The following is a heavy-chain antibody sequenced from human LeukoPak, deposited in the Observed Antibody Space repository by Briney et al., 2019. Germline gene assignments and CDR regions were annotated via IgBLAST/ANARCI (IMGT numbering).Heavy chain of an antibody. CDR3: ARGLMRGWLHSGVFWFDP. CDR1: GGSFSGYY. D-gene: IGHD5-24*01. V-gene: IGHV4-34*01. CDR2: INHSGST. Sequence: SETLSLTCAVYGGSFSGYYWSWIRQPPGKGLEWIGEINHSGSTNYNPSLKSRVTISVNTSKNQFSLKLSSVTAADTAVYYCARGLMRGWLHSGVFWFDPWGQGTLVTVSS. J-gene: IGHJ5*02.